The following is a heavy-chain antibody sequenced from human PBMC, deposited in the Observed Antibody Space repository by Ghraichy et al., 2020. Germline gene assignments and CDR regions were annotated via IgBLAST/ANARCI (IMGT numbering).Heavy chain of an antibody. CDR3: AREGVQGERVAFDI. Sequence: ASVKVSCKASGYTFTTYAIDRVRQAPGQGLEWMGWISGYNGDTNYAQKFQGRVTMTTDTSTSTAYMELRSLGSDDTAVYYCAREGVQGERVAFDIWGQGTKVTVSS. CDR1: GYTFTTYA. D-gene: IGHD3-10*01. CDR2: ISGYNGDT. J-gene: IGHJ3*02. V-gene: IGHV1-18*01.